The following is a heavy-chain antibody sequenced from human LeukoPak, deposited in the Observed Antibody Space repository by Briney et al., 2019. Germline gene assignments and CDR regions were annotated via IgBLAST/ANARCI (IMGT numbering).Heavy chain of an antibody. CDR2: TNPNSGGT. J-gene: IGHJ4*02. D-gene: IGHD2-2*01. Sequence: GASVKVSCKASGYTFTGYYMHWVRQAPGQGLEWMGWTNPNSGGTNYAQKFQGRVTMTRGTSISTAYMELSRLRSDDTAVYYCARSGRSSTSCRKPLDYWGQGTLVTVSP. CDR1: GYTFTGYY. V-gene: IGHV1-2*02. CDR3: ARSGRSSTSCRKPLDY.